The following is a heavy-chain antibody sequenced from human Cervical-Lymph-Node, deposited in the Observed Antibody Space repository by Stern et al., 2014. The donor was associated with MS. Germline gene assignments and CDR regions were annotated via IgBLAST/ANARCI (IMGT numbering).Heavy chain of an antibody. CDR1: GGLFSNFA. Sequence: QLVQSGAEVKKPGSSVKVSCKASGGLFSNFAINWVRQAPGQGLEWMGGIIPIFGTPNYAQKFRGRLTITADESTSTAYLDLSSLISDDTAMYYCARDPGGSFSNWFDSWGQGTLVTVSS. V-gene: IGHV1-69*01. CDR2: IIPIFGTP. J-gene: IGHJ5*01. CDR3: ARDPGGSFSNWFDS. D-gene: IGHD1-26*01.